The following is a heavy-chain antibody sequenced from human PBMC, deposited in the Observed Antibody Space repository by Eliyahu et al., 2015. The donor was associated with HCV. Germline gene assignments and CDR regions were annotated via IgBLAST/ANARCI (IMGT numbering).Heavy chain of an antibody. CDR1: GYSXTSXX. CDR3: ARQGVVYSGYDPPLPYFDY. V-gene: IGHV5-51*01. Sequence: EVQLVQSGAEVKKPGESLKISCKGSGYSXTSXXIXWVRQMPGKGLEWMGIIYPGDSDTRYXPSXQGQVTISADKSISTAYLQWSSLKASDTAMYYCARQGVVYSGYDPPLPYFDYWGQGTLVTVSS. D-gene: IGHD5-12*01. CDR2: IYPGDSDT. J-gene: IGHJ4*02.